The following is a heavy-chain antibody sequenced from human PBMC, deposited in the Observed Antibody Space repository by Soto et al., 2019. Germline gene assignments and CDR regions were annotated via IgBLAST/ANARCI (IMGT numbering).Heavy chain of an antibody. Sequence: SETLSLTCTVSGGSISSSSYYWGWIRQPPGKGLEWIGSIYYSGSTYYNPSLKSRVTISVDTSKNQFSLKLSSVTAADTAVYYCARHPETLWFGELFLDGNYYYMDVWGKGTTVTVSS. CDR1: GGSISSSSYY. D-gene: IGHD3-10*01. CDR2: IYYSGST. CDR3: ARHPETLWFGELFLDGNYYYMDV. J-gene: IGHJ6*03. V-gene: IGHV4-39*01.